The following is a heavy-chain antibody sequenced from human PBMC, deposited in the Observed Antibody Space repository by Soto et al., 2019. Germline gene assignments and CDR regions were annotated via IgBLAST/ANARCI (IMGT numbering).Heavy chain of an antibody. D-gene: IGHD6-6*01. CDR1: GGSISSGGYP. CDR2: IYHSGST. Sequence: SETLSLTCAVSGGSISSGGYPWSWIRQPPGKGLEWIGYIYHSGSTYYNPSLKSRVTISVDRSKNQFSLKLSSVTAADTAVYYCAGGIAARPLGYWGQGTLVTVSS. V-gene: IGHV4-30-2*01. J-gene: IGHJ4*02. CDR3: AGGIAARPLGY.